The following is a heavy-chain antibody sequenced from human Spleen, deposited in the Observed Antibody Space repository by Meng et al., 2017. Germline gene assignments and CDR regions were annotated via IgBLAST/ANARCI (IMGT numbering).Heavy chain of an antibody. D-gene: IGHD1-26*01. V-gene: IGHV3-30*01. Sequence: QVQLWESVVGVFQPGRSLRLSCSASGFTFSSHAMHWVRQAPGKGLEWVAVISYDGSDKYYADSVKGRFTISRDNSKNTLYLQMNSVRTEDTAVYYCTRYSGSYYTFWLDYWGQGTLVTVSS. CDR1: GFTFSSHA. J-gene: IGHJ4*02. CDR2: ISYDGSDK. CDR3: TRYSGSYYTFWLDY.